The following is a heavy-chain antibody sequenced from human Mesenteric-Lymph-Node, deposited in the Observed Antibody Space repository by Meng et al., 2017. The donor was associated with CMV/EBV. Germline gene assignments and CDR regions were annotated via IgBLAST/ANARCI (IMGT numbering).Heavy chain of an antibody. CDR1: GGSISSSNYY. V-gene: IGHV4-39*01. Sequence: SGGSISSSNYYWGWIRQPPGKGLEWIGSIYYTGSTYYNPSLKSRVTISVDTSKNQFSLKLSSVTAADTAVYYCARHLYGDYGGFDYWGQGTLVTVSS. CDR2: IYYTGST. CDR3: ARHLYGDYGGFDY. J-gene: IGHJ4*02. D-gene: IGHD4-17*01.